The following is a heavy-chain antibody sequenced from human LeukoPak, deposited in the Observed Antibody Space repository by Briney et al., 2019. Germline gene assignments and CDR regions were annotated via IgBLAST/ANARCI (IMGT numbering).Heavy chain of an antibody. CDR2: IYTCGST. CDR1: GRYISSYY. CDR3: AREGVAWELNYDS. J-gene: IGHJ4*02. Sequence: SDTLPLLYSVSGRYISSYYWSWLGQPAGKGLEWIGRIYTCGSTNYNPSLKSRVTMSVDTSKNQFSLKLSSVTAADTAVYYCAREGVAWELNYDSWGQGTLVTVSS. D-gene: IGHD1-26*01. V-gene: IGHV4-4*07.